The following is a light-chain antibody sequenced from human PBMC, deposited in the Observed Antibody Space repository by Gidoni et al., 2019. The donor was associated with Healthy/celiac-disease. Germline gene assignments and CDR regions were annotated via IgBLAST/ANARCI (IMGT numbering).Light chain of an antibody. CDR1: NSGRKN. CDR3: QAWVDITEHVV. V-gene: IGLV3-21*02. CDR2: DDT. Sequence: SYVLTQPPTLSVAPGQTATFTCGGDNSGRKNVHWYYQKPDQAPVLVVYDDTYRPSRIPKRFSGSNAGNTATLTITRVEAGDEADYSCQAWVDITEHVVFGGGTKLTVL. J-gene: IGLJ3*02.